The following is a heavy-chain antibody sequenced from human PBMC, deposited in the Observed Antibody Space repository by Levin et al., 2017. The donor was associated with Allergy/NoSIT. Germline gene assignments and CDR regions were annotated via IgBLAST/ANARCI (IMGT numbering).Heavy chain of an antibody. V-gene: IGHV4-59*01. CDR2: IYYSGST. D-gene: IGHD2-2*01. Sequence: SETLSLTCTVSGGSISSYYWSWIRQPPGKGLEWIGYIYYSGSTNYNPSLKSRVTISVDTSKNQFSLKLSSVTAADTAVYYCARGVVVPAGDYWGQGTLVTVSS. CDR3: ARGVVVPAGDY. J-gene: IGHJ4*02. CDR1: GGSISSYY.